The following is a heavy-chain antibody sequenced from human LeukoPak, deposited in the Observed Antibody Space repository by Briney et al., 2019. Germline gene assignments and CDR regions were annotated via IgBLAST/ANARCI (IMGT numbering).Heavy chain of an antibody. Sequence: GGPLRLSCAASGFTFSSYWMHWVRQAPGKGLVWVSCINTDGSSTSYADSVKGRFTISRDNAKNTLYLQMNSLRAEDTAVYYCARDLEGGYYYDSSGYQPLGYWGQGTLVTVSS. V-gene: IGHV3-74*01. CDR2: INTDGSST. CDR1: GFTFSSYW. D-gene: IGHD3-22*01. J-gene: IGHJ4*02. CDR3: ARDLEGGYYYDSSGYQPLGY.